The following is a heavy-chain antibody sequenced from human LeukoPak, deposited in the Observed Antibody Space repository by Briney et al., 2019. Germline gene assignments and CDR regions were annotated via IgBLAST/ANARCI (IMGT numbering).Heavy chain of an antibody. CDR2: INHSGST. CDR3: ASQRREIDY. CDR1: GGSFSGYY. J-gene: IGHJ4*02. V-gene: IGHV4-34*01. D-gene: IGHD1-26*01. Sequence: SSETLSLTCAVYGGSFSGYYWSWIRQPPGKGLEWIGEINHSGSTNYNPSLKSRVTISVDKSKNQFSLKLSSVTAADTAVYYCASQRREIDYWGQGTLVTVSS.